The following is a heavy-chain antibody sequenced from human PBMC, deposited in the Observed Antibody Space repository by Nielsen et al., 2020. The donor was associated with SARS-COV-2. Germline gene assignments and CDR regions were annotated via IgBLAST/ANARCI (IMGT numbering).Heavy chain of an antibody. D-gene: IGHD4-11*01. CDR3: TRYSNYGLFDF. J-gene: IGHJ4*02. V-gene: IGHV4-39*01. CDR2: VFYRGRT. Sequence: WIRQPPGKGLEWIGNVFYRGRTYYSPSLQSRLSIAVDTSQNLFSLNLYSVTAADTAVYYCTRYSNYGLFDFWGQGTLVTVSS.